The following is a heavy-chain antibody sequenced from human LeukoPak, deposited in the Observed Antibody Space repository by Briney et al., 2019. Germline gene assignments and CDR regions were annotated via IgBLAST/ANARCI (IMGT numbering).Heavy chain of an antibody. CDR2: IYSGGST. V-gene: IGHV3-66*02. Sequence: GSLRLSCAASGFTVSSNYMSWVRQAPGKGLEWVSVIYSGGSTYYADSVKGRFTISRDNSKNTLYLQMNSLRAEDTAVYYCARAVRDSSGYYEYYYYGMDVWGQGTTVTVSS. J-gene: IGHJ6*02. CDR1: GFTVSSNY. D-gene: IGHD3-22*01. CDR3: ARAVRDSSGYYEYYYYGMDV.